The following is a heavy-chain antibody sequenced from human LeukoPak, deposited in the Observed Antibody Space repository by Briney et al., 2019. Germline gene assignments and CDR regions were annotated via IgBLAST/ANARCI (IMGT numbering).Heavy chain of an antibody. CDR1: GYSISSGNY. J-gene: IGHJ4*02. CDR2: IYDSGDT. V-gene: IGHV4-38-2*02. D-gene: IGHD6-6*01. CDR3: ARDRGRATYSSSSDY. Sequence: PSETLCLTCAVSGYSISSGNYWGWIRQPPGKGREWIGTIYDSGDTYYNPSLKSRLTISVDTSKNQFSLRLTSVAAADTAVYYCARDRGRATYSSSSDYWGQGTLVTVSS.